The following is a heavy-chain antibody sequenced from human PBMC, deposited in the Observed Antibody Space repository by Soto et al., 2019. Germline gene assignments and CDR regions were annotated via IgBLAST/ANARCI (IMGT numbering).Heavy chain of an antibody. Sequence: SVKVSFKASGFTFTSSAVQWVRQARGQRLEWIGWIVVGSGNTNYAQKFQERVTITRDMSTSTAYMELSSLRSEDTAVYYCAASVFNDYSNENYWGQGTLVTVSS. V-gene: IGHV1-58*01. CDR3: AASVFNDYSNENY. J-gene: IGHJ4*02. D-gene: IGHD4-4*01. CDR1: GFTFTSSA. CDR2: IVVGSGNT.